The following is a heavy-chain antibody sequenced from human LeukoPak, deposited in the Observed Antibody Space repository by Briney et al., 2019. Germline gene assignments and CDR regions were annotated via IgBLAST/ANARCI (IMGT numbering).Heavy chain of an antibody. D-gene: IGHD2-2*01. V-gene: IGHV3-74*01. J-gene: IGHJ6*02. CDR3: ARGRYCSSTSCYTRNYGMDV. Sequence: GGSLRLSCAASGFTFSSYWMHWVRQAPGKGLVWVSRINSDGSSTSYADSVKGRFTISRDNAKNTLYLQMNSLRAEGTAVYYCARGRYCSSTSCYTRNYGMDVWGQGTTVTVSS. CDR1: GFTFSSYW. CDR2: INSDGSST.